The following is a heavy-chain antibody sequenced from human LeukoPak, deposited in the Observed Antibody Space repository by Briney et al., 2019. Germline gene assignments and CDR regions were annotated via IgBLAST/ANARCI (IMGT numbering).Heavy chain of an antibody. CDR2: IKQDGSEK. Sequence: PGGSLRLSCAASGFTLSSDWMSWVRQAPGKGLEWVATIKQDGSEKYYVDSVKGRFTISRDNAKNSLYLQMNSLRAEDTALYYCAKYDGSTRPFEDWGQGALVTVSS. D-gene: IGHD2/OR15-2a*01. CDR3: AKYDGSTRPFED. J-gene: IGHJ4*02. V-gene: IGHV3-7*01. CDR1: GFTLSSDW.